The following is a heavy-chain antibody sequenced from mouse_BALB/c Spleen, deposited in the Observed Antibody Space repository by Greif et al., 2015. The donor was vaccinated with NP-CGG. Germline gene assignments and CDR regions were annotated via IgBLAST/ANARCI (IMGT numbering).Heavy chain of an antibody. V-gene: IGHV5-6-5*01. D-gene: IGHD2-1*01. CDR3: ARNYGNWGYAMDY. CDR1: GFTFSSYA. CDR2: ISSGGST. J-gene: IGHJ4*01. Sequence: EVKVVESGGGLVKPGGSLKLSCAASGFTFSSYAMSWVRQTPERRLEWVASISSGGSTYYPDSVKGRFTISRDNARNILYLQMSSLRSEDTAMYYCARNYGNWGYAMDYWGQGTSVTVSS.